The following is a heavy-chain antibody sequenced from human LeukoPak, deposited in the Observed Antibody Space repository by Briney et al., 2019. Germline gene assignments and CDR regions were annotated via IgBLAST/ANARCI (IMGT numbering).Heavy chain of an antibody. J-gene: IGHJ4*02. CDR2: IKSKTDGGTP. Sequence: GGSLRLSCAASGFTFTNDWMSWVRQAPGKGLEWVGHIKSKTDGGTPGYAAFVKGRFTISRDDSKNTLYLQMNSLETEDTAVYYCTTSLRQCSTFDYWGQGTLVTVSS. D-gene: IGHD2-2*01. V-gene: IGHV3-15*01. CDR3: TTSLRQCSTFDY. CDR1: GFTFTNDW.